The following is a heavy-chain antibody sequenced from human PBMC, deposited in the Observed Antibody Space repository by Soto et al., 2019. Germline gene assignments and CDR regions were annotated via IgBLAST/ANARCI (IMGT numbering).Heavy chain of an antibody. Sequence: GGSLRLSCAASGFNFISYNMNWVRQDAGKGLEWVSYISSSGSTIYYADSVKGRFTISRDNAKNSLYPQMNSLRAEDTAVYYCAKLPLGIAVAGNNYWGQGTLVTVSS. V-gene: IGHV3-48*01. D-gene: IGHD6-19*01. CDR2: ISSSGSTI. CDR1: GFNFISYN. J-gene: IGHJ4*02. CDR3: AKLPLGIAVAGNNY.